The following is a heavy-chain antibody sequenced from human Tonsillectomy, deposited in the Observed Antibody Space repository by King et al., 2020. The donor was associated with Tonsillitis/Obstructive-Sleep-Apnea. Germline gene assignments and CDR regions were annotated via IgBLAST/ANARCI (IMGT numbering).Heavy chain of an antibody. J-gene: IGHJ5*02. CDR2: INYSGST. CDR1: GGSFSGYY. CDR3: ARGRDSAVVVANNWFDP. Sequence: VQLQQWGAGLLKPSETLSLTCAVYGGSFSGYYWNWIRQPPGKGLEWIGEINYSGSTNYNPSLKSRVTISVDTSKNQFALKLSSVTAADTAVYYCARGRDSAVVVANNWFDPWGQGTLVTVSS. V-gene: IGHV4-34*01. D-gene: IGHD2-15*01.